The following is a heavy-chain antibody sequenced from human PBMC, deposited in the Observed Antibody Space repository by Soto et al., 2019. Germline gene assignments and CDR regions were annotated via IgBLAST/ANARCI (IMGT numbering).Heavy chain of an antibody. D-gene: IGHD5-12*01. CDR1: GFTFSSYS. J-gene: IGHJ4*02. CDR2: ISGSGGST. CDR3: AKFYNLGYDNY. Sequence: GGSLRLSCAASGFTFSSYSMSWVRQAPGKGLEWVSAISGSGGSTYYADSVKGRFTISRDNSKNTLYLQMNSLRAEDTAVYYCAKFYNLGYDNYWGQGTLVTVSS. V-gene: IGHV3-23*01.